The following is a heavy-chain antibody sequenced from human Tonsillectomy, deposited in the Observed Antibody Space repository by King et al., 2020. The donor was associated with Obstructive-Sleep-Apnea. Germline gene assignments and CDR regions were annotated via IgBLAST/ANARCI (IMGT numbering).Heavy chain of an antibody. CDR1: GGSISRSSYY. CDR2: IYSSGGN. D-gene: IGHD2-2*01. Sequence: VQLQESGPGLVKPSETLSLTCTVSGGSISRSSYYWGWVRQPPGKGLEWIGRIYSSGGNYYNPALKHQVTISVDTSKNQFSLKLSSVTAADTAVYYCAREGDIVVVPAANMDVWGQGTTVTVSS. J-gene: IGHJ6*02. CDR3: AREGDIVVVPAANMDV. V-gene: IGHV4-39*07.